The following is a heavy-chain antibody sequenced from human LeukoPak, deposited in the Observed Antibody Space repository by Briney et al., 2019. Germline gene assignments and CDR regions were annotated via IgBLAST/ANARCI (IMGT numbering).Heavy chain of an antibody. CDR1: GYTFTSYG. J-gene: IGHJ6*02. CDR3: ARVGVPDYYESSGLTPNYYGMDV. D-gene: IGHD3-22*01. V-gene: IGHV1-69*13. Sequence: SVKVSCKASGYTFTSYGISRVRQAPGQGLEWMGGIIPIFGTANYAQKFQGRVTITADESTSTAYMDLSNLRSEDTAVYYCARVGVPDYYESSGLTPNYYGMDVWGQGTTVTVSS. CDR2: IIPIFGTA.